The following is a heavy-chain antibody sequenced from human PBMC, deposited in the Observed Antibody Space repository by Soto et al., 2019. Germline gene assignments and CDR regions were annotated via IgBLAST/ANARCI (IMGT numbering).Heavy chain of an antibody. V-gene: IGHV3-23*01. J-gene: IGHJ4*02. Sequence: PGGSLRLSCAVSGLTFSDYAMSWVRQAPGKGLEWVSSIGRTGGTTYHADSVKGRFTISRDNSKNTLYMEMNSLRAEDTAVYYCAKEEGIAVSRWHRFDYWRRGTLVTVSS. CDR2: IGRTGGTT. D-gene: IGHD6-19*01. CDR1: GLTFSDYA. CDR3: AKEEGIAVSRWHRFDY.